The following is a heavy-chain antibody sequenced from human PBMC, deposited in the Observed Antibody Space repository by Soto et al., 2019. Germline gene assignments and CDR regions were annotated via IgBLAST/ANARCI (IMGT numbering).Heavy chain of an antibody. J-gene: IGHJ4*02. Sequence: GGSLRLSCAASGFTFSSYAMSWVRQAPGKGLEWVSAISGSGGFTYYADSVKGRFTISRDNSKNTLYLQMNSLRSEDTAVYYCARAPYDSSGQTLDYWGQGTLVTVSS. CDR3: ARAPYDSSGQTLDY. CDR2: ISGSGGFT. CDR1: GFTFSSYA. V-gene: IGHV3-23*01. D-gene: IGHD3-22*01.